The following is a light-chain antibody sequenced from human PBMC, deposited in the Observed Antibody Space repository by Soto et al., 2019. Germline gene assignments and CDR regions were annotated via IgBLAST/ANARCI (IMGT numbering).Light chain of an antibody. CDR1: QGISNY. V-gene: IGKV1-27*01. CDR3: QQYNNWPHPWT. Sequence: DIQMTQSPSSLSASVGDRVTITCRASQGISNYLAWYQQKPGKVPKLLIYAASTLQSGVPSRFSGSGSGTDFTLTISSLQPEDVATYYCQQYNNWPHPWTFGQGTKVEIK. J-gene: IGKJ1*01. CDR2: AAS.